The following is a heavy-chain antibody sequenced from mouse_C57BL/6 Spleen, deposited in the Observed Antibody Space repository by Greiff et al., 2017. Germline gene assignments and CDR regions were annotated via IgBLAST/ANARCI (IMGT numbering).Heavy chain of an antibody. CDR1: GYTFTDYY. CDR2: INPNNGGT. D-gene: IGHD2-3*01. J-gene: IGHJ4*01. Sequence: LVEPGASVKISCKASGYTFTDYYMNWVKQSHGKSLEWIGDINPNNGGTSYNQKFKGKATLTVDKSSSTAYMELRSLTSEDSAVYYCARELYDGYYVNAMDYWGQGTSVTVSS. V-gene: IGHV1-26*01. CDR3: ARELYDGYYVNAMDY.